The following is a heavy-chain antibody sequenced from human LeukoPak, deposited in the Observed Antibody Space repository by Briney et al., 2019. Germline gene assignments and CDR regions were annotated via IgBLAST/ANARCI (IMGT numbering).Heavy chain of an antibody. J-gene: IGHJ4*01. CDR1: GFSFSDSY. CDR2: ISPSSHDI. Sequence: GGSLRLSCVVSGFSFSDSYMTWLRQTPGKGLESLAYISPSSHDIYYADSVKGRFTISRDNARTSLHLQMNSLGPDDTALYYCSTDPRLLTYWGHGTLVTVSS. V-gene: IGHV3-11*01. D-gene: IGHD2-8*01. CDR3: STDPRLLTY.